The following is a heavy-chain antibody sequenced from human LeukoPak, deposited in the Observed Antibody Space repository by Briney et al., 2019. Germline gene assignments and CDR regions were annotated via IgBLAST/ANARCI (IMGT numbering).Heavy chain of an antibody. D-gene: IGHD6-13*01. CDR1: GFTFSSYW. J-gene: IGHJ4*02. CDR3: ARAGGQQLVLLYFDY. V-gene: IGHV3-74*01. Sequence: GGSLRLSCAASGFTFSSYWMHWVRQAPGKGLVWVSRINSDGSSRSYADSVKGRFTISRDNAKNTLYLQMNSLRAEDTAVYYCARAGGQQLVLLYFDYWGQGTLVTVSS. CDR2: INSDGSSR.